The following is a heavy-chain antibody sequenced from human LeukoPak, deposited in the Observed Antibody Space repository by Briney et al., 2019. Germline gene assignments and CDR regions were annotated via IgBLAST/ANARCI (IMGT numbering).Heavy chain of an antibody. CDR3: AREAEYYDSSGAFDI. D-gene: IGHD3-22*01. J-gene: IGHJ3*02. CDR2: ISYSGST. Sequence: SQTLSLTCNVSGDSISSGGNFWTWIRQHPGKGLEWVGYISYSGSTNYNPSLKSRVTISVDKSKNQFSLKLSSVTAADTAVYYCAREAEYYDSSGAFDIWGQGTMVTVSS. CDR1: GDSISSGGNF. V-gene: IGHV4-31*03.